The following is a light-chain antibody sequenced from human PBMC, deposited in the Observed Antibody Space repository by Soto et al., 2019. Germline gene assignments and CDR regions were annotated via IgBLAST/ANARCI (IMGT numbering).Light chain of an antibody. CDR1: QSVSSN. J-gene: IGKJ1*01. Sequence: EIVMTQSPVTLSVSPGERTTLSCRASQSVSSNLAWYQQRPGQAPRLLIYDASTRATGIPSRFSGSGSGTDFTLTITTLEPEDFAVYYCQQYGSSPRTFGLGTKVDIK. CDR2: DAS. V-gene: IGKV3-15*01. CDR3: QQYGSSPRT.